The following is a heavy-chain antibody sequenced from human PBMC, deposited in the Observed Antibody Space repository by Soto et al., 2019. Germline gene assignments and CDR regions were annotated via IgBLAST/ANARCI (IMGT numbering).Heavy chain of an antibody. Sequence: EVQLAESGGGLAQPGGSLRLSCAASGFTLSGYAMDWVRQAPGKGLEYVSGISSNGVGTYYANSVQGRFTIARDNSKNTVYLQGCSLSPEDMAVYYCARRARPDVYYRDVWGKGTTVTVSS. J-gene: IGHJ6*03. D-gene: IGHD6-6*01. V-gene: IGHV3-64*01. CDR1: GFTLSGYA. CDR3: ARRARPDVYYRDV. CDR2: ISSNGVGT.